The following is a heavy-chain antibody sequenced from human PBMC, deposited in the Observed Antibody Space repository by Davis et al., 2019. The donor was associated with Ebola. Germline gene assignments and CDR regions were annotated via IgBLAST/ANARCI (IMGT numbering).Heavy chain of an antibody. CDR1: GVSISRHY. CDR3: ARAPIAGAGTRWGTRWFDP. Sequence: PSETLSLTCTVSGVSISRHYWSWIRQPPGKGLEWIGSINYSGSTYYNPSLKSRVTISVDTSKNQFSLNLSSVTAADTAVYYCARAPIAGAGTRWGTRWFDPWGQGTLVSVSS. V-gene: IGHV4-39*07. CDR2: INYSGST. J-gene: IGHJ5*02. D-gene: IGHD6-13*01.